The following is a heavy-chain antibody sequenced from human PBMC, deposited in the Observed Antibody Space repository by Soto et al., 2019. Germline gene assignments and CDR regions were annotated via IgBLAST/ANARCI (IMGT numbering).Heavy chain of an antibody. V-gene: IGHV4-31*01. J-gene: IGHJ4*02. CDR1: GGSISSGGYY. Sequence: QVQLQESGPGLVKPSQTLSLTCTVSGGSISSGGYYWSWIRQHPGKGLEWIGYIYYSGSTYYNPSLKXXVXIXXDTSKNQFSLKLSSVTAADTAVYYCARDQGNTFDYWGQGTLVTVSS. CDR2: IYYSGST. CDR3: ARDQGNTFDY.